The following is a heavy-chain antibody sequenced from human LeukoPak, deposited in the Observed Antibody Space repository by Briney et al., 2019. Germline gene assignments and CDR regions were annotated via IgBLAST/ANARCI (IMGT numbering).Heavy chain of an antibody. J-gene: IGHJ4*02. CDR1: GYSFETSS. Sequence: ASVKVSCKALGYSFETSSLTWVRQAPGQRPEWMGWISPTNGNTYYAQGLQGRVSMTTDTSTGTAYMELRSLRSEDTAVYYCARLGRYDFWSGSFDYWGQGTLVTVSS. V-gene: IGHV1-18*01. CDR3: ARLGRYDFWSGSFDY. CDR2: ISPTNGNT. D-gene: IGHD3-3*01.